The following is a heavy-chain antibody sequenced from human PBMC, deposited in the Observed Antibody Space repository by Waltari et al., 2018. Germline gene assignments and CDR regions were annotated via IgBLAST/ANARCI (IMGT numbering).Heavy chain of an antibody. CDR3: ARGDSSSWLGVYYGMDV. D-gene: IGHD6-13*01. J-gene: IGHJ6*02. CDR2: ISYDGSNK. Sequence: QVQLVESGGGVVQPGRSLRLSCAASGFTFSSYAMHWVRQAPGKGLEWVAVISYDGSNKYYADSVKGRFTISRDNSKNTLYLQMNSLRAEDTAVYYCARGDSSSWLGVYYGMDVWGQGTTVTVSS. CDR1: GFTFSSYA. V-gene: IGHV3-30-3*01.